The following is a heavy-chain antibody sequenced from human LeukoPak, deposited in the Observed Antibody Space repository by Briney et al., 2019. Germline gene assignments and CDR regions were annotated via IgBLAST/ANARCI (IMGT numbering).Heavy chain of an antibody. Sequence: PSETLSLTCTVSGGSISSSSYYWGWIRQPPGKGLEWIGSIYYSGSTYYNPSPKSRFTISVDTSKNQFSLKLRSVTAAETAVYFCAGGDIVVVPAAMDYWGQGTLVTVSS. CDR1: GGSISSSSYY. CDR3: AGGDIVVVPAAMDY. CDR2: IYYSGST. J-gene: IGHJ4*02. V-gene: IGHV4-39*01. D-gene: IGHD2-2*01.